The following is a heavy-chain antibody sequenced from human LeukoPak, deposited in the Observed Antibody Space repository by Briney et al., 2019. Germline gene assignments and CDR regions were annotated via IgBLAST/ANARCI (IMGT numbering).Heavy chain of an antibody. CDR2: INPSGGST. CDR3: ARADQVGSAFDY. V-gene: IGHV1-46*01. Sequence: ASVKVSCKASGHTFSNYYMHWVRQAPGQGLEWMGIINPSGGSTSYAQKFQGRVTMTRDTSTSTVYMELSSLRSEDTAVYYCARADQVGSAFDYWGQGTLVTVSS. D-gene: IGHD1-26*01. J-gene: IGHJ4*02. CDR1: GHTFSNYY.